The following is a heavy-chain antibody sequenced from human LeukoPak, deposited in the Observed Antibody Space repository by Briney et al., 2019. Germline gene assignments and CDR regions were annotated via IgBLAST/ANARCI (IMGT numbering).Heavy chain of an antibody. J-gene: IGHJ3*02. CDR3: ARDRSMADAFDI. Sequence: GRSLRLSCAASGFTFSSYAMHWVRQAPGKGLEWVAVISYDGSNKYYADSVKGRFTISRDNSKNTLYLQMNSLRAEDTAVYYCARDRSMADAFDIWGQGTMVTVSS. CDR1: GFTFSSYA. CDR2: ISYDGSNK. V-gene: IGHV3-30-3*01. D-gene: IGHD5-24*01.